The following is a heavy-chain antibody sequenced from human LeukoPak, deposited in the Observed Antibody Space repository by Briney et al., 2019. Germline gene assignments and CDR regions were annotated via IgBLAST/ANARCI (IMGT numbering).Heavy chain of an antibody. J-gene: IGHJ4*02. CDR2: IIPIFGTA. V-gene: IGHV1-69*13. CDR1: GYTFTNYG. Sequence: ASVKVSCKASGYTFTNYGISWVRQAPGQGLEWMGGIIPIFGTANYAQKFQGRVTITADESTSTAYMELSSLRSEDTAVYYCARDQGLAAPWDWGQGTLVTVSS. D-gene: IGHD6-13*01. CDR3: ARDQGLAAPWD.